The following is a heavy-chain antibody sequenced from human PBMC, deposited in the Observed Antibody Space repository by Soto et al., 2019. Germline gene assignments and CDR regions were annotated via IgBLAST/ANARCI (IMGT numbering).Heavy chain of an antibody. CDR1: GFTFSSYA. CDR2: ISGSGGST. Sequence: VQLLESGGGLVQPGGSLRLSCAASGFTFSSYAMSWVRQAPGKGLEWVSAISGSGGSTYYADSVKGRFTISRDNSKNTLYLQMNSLRAEDTAVYYCAAHLYYYYYMDVWGKGTTVTVSS. V-gene: IGHV3-23*01. J-gene: IGHJ6*03. CDR3: AAHLYYYYYMDV.